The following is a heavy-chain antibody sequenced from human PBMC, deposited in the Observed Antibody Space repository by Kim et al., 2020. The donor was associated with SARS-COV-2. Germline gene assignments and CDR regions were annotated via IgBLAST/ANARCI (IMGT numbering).Heavy chain of an antibody. CDR1: GFTFRSHA. D-gene: IGHD2-15*01. CDR3: AKRYCSGGTCYSIDY. CDR2: ISGSGGTT. V-gene: IGHV3-23*01. Sequence: GGSLRLSCAASGFTFRSHAMNWVRQAPGKGLEWVSGISGSGGTTNYADSVKGRFTISRDNSKNTLYVQMNSLRAEDTAVYYCAKRYCSGGTCYSIDYWGQGTLVTVSS. J-gene: IGHJ4*02.